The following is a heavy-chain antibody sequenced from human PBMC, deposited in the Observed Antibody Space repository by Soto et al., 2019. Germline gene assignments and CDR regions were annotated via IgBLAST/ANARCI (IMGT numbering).Heavy chain of an antibody. D-gene: IGHD3-10*01. CDR3: ARVRAYGSGSYRDYYYYYMDV. J-gene: IGHJ6*03. Sequence: ASVKVSCKASGYTFTSYGISWVRQAPGQGLEWLGWISAYNGNTNYAQKLQGRVTMTTDTSTSTAYMELRSLRSDDTAVYYCARVRAYGSGSYRDYYYYYMDVWGKGTTVTSP. CDR1: GYTFTSYG. CDR2: ISAYNGNT. V-gene: IGHV1-18*01.